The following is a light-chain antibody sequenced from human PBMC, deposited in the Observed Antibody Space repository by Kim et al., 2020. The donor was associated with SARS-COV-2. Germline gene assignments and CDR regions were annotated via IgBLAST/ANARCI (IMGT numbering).Light chain of an antibody. Sequence: SLSPGERASLSCRASERLSNAYLAWYQQKPGQAPRLLIFDVFRRATGVPDRFSGSGSGTAFSLTISRLEPEDFAVYYCQQYGDSPTFGGGTKLEI. CDR3: QQYGDSPT. J-gene: IGKJ4*01. V-gene: IGKV3-20*01. CDR2: DVF. CDR1: ERLSNAY.